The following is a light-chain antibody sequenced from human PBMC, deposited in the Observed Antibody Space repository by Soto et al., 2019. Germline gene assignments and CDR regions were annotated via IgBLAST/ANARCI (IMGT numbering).Light chain of an antibody. Sequence: EIVLTQSPATLSLSPWERATLSCRASQSVSSYLAWYQQKPGQPPRLLIYDASNRATGIPARFSGSGSGTDFSLTISSLEPEDFAVYYCQQRTNWPLTFGGGTAVEIQ. V-gene: IGKV3-11*01. CDR1: QSVSSY. J-gene: IGKJ4*01. CDR3: QQRTNWPLT. CDR2: DAS.